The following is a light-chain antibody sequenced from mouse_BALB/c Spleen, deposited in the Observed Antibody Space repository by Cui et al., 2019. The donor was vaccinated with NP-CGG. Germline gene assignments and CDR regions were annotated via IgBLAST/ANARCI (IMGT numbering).Light chain of an antibody. Sequence: QAVVTQESALTTSPGETVTLTRRSRTGAVTTSNYANWVQEKPDHLFTGLIGGTNNRAPGVPARFSGSLIGDKAALTITGAQTEDEAIYFCALWYSNHWVFGGGTKLTVL. J-gene: IGLJ1*01. V-gene: IGLV1*01. CDR3: ALWYSNHWV. CDR2: GTN. CDR1: TGAVTTSNY.